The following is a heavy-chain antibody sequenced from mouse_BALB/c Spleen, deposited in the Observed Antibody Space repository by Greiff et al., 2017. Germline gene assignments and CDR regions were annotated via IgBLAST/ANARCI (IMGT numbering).Heavy chain of an antibody. CDR2: INPSSGYT. CDR1: GYTFTSYT. J-gene: IGHJ4*01. CDR3: ARKGDDYDDYYAIDY. Sequence: VQLQQSGAELARPGASVKMSCKASGYTFTSYTMHWVKQRPGQGLEWIGYINPSSGYTNYNQKFKDKATLTADKSSSTAYMQLSSLTSEDSAVYYCARKGDDYDDYYAIDYWGQGTSVTVSS. D-gene: IGHD2-4*01. V-gene: IGHV1-4*01.